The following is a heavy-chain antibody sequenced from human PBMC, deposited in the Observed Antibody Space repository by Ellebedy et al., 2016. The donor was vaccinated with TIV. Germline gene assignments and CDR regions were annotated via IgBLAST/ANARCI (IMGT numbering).Heavy chain of an antibody. V-gene: IGHV3-30*18. CDR2: TSNDGSYK. Sequence: GESLKISCAASRFTFSTYGMHWVRQAPGKGLEWVALTSNDGSYKNYADSVKGRFTISRDNSKNTLYLQMSSLRAEDTAVYYCVKDGGRAFPFDYWGQGTLVTVSS. D-gene: IGHD4-23*01. J-gene: IGHJ4*02. CDR3: VKDGGRAFPFDY. CDR1: RFTFSTYG.